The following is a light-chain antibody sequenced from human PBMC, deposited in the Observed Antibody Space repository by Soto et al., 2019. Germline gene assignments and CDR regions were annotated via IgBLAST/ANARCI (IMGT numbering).Light chain of an antibody. Sequence: IPLTQSPSSLSASVGDRVTITCRASQGIRSDLAWYQQQPGKAPKLLIYAASILRGGVPSRFSGSGSGTDFTLTISSLQAEDFASYYCQQLNSFPYTFGQGTKLGIK. V-gene: IGKV1-9*01. CDR1: QGIRSD. CDR2: AAS. J-gene: IGKJ2*01. CDR3: QQLNSFPYT.